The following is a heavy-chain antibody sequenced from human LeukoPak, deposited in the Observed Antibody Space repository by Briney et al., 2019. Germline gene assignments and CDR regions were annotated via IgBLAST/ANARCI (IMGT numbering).Heavy chain of an antibody. CDR3: ARGGIRFSLRDAFDI. Sequence: GGSLRLSCAASGFTFSSYWMHWVRQAPGKGLVWVSRINSDGSSTSYADSVKGRFTISRDNAKNTLYLQMNSLRAEDTAVYYCARGGIRFSLRDAFDIWGQGTMVTVSS. CDR2: INSDGSST. CDR1: GFTFSSYW. D-gene: IGHD3-3*01. J-gene: IGHJ3*02. V-gene: IGHV3-74*01.